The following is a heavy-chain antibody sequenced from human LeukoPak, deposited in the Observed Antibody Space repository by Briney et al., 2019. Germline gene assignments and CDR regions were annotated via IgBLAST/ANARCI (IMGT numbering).Heavy chain of an antibody. CDR3: ARDGSGWYWGGNLESYYMDV. J-gene: IGHJ6*03. CDR1: GFTFSSYG. V-gene: IGHV3-30*02. Sequence: PGGSLRLSCAASGFTFSSYGMHWVRQAPGKGLEWVAFIRYDGSNKYYADSVKGRFTISRDNAKNSLYLQMNSLRAEDTAVYYCARDGSGWYWGGNLESYYMDVWGKGTTVTVSS. CDR2: IRYDGSNK. D-gene: IGHD6-19*01.